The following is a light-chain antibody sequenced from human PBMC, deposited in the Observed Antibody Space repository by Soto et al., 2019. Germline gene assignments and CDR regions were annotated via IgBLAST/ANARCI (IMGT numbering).Light chain of an antibody. V-gene: IGKV1-27*01. CDR3: QTYNSALRCT. Sequence: DIQMTQSPSSLSASVRDRVTITCRASQGISNYLAWYQQKPGKVPKLLIYAASTLQSGVPSRFSGSGSGTDFTLTISSLQAEDVAPYYCQTYNSALRCTFGQGTTLE. CDR2: AAS. J-gene: IGKJ2*01. CDR1: QGISNY.